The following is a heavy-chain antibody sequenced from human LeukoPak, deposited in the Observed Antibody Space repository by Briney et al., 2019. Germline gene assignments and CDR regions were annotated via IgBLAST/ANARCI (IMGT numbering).Heavy chain of an antibody. CDR3: ARHAGYYGSGSYLGWFDP. CDR2: IYPGDSDT. V-gene: IGHV5-51*01. D-gene: IGHD3-10*01. CDR1: GYSFTSYW. J-gene: IGHJ5*02. Sequence: GESLKISCKGSGYSFTSYWIGWVRQMPGKGLEWMGIIYPGDSDTRYSPSFQGQVTISADKSISTAYLQWSSLKASGTAMYYCARHAGYYGSGSYLGWFDPWGQGTLVTVSS.